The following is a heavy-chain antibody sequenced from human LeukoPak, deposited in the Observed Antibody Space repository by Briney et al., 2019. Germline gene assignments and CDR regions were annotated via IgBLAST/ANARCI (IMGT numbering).Heavy chain of an antibody. CDR1: GFSLSTSGMC. V-gene: IGHV2-70*11. Sequence: ESGPALVKPTQTLTLTCTFSGFSLSTSGMCVSWIRQPPGKALEWLARIDWDDDKYYSTSLETRLTISKDTSKNQVVLTMTNMDPVDTATYYCARMQYSSSHRSWPFDYWGQGTLVTVSS. CDR3: ARMQYSSSHRSWPFDY. D-gene: IGHD6-6*01. CDR2: IDWDDDK. J-gene: IGHJ4*02.